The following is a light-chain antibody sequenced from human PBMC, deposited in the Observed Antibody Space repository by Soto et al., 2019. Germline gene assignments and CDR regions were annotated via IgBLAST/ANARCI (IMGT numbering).Light chain of an antibody. CDR1: QSFSTNY. CDR3: QQYASSTVYT. J-gene: IGKJ2*01. V-gene: IGKV3-20*01. CDR2: GAS. Sequence: EIELTQSPGTLSFSPGESATLSCRASQSFSTNYVAWYQHKAGQAPRLLIYGASTRATGIPDRFSGSGSGTDYTLTISRLEPEDFAVYYCQQYASSTVYTFGQGTKLEVK.